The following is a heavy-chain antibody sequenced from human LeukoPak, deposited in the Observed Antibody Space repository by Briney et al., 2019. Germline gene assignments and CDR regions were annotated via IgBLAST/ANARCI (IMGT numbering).Heavy chain of an antibody. CDR1: GFGFISYA. Sequence: GASLRLSCGASGFGFISYAMSWVRQAPGKGLEWVSCISGSGDSTYYADSVKGRFTLSRYNSKNTVYLQMNSLRAEDTAVYYCAKVASSCSSTSCYMDAFDIWGQGTMVTVSS. J-gene: IGHJ3*02. V-gene: IGHV3-23*01. D-gene: IGHD2-2*02. CDR2: ISGSGDST. CDR3: AKVASSCSSTSCYMDAFDI.